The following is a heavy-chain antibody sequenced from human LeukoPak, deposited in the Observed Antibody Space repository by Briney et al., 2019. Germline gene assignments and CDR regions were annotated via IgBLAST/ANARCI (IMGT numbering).Heavy chain of an antibody. CDR2: ISGSGGST. CDR3: AKDMEVVAAISFPGGAFDI. D-gene: IGHD2-15*01. Sequence: PGGSLRLSCAASGFTFSSYAMSWVRQAPGKGLEWVSAISGSGGSTYYADSVKGRFTISRDNAENSLYLQMNSLRAEDTALYYCAKDMEVVAAISFPGGAFDIWGQGTMVTVSS. CDR1: GFTFSSYA. J-gene: IGHJ3*02. V-gene: IGHV3-23*01.